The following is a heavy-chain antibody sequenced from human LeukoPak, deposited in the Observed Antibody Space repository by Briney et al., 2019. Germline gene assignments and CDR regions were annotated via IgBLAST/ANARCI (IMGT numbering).Heavy chain of an antibody. CDR3: ARGGDRSGYYYYYGMDV. CDR1: GDSITSYY. D-gene: IGHD3-22*01. CDR2: IYYSGST. V-gene: IGHV4-59*12. Sequence: SETLSLTCTVSGDSITSYYWNWIRQPPGKGLEWIGYIYYSGSTNHNPSLKSRVTISVDTSKNQFSLKATSVTAADTAVYYCARGGDRSGYYYYYGMDVWGQGTTVTVSS. J-gene: IGHJ6*02.